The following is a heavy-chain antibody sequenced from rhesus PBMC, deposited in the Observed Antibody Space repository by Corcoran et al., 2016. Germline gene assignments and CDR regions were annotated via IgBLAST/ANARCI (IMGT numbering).Heavy chain of an antibody. V-gene: IGHV4-65*01. Sequence: QVQLQESGPGLVKPSETLSLTCAVSGGSISSSNWWSWIRQPPGKGLEGIGYISGSKSTTDYNHTRKSRVTSSAETSKNLFSLRLTYVTAADTAVYYGARHPPTREFDYWGQGVLVTVSS. CDR2: ISGSKSTT. CDR3: ARHPPTREFDY. D-gene: IGHD2-2*01. CDR1: GGSISSSNW. J-gene: IGHJ4*01.